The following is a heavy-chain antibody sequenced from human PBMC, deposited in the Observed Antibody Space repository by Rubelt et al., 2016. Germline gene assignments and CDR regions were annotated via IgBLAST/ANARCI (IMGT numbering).Heavy chain of an antibody. CDR2: INTDGRTT. CDR1: GFTFSSYW. J-gene: IGHJ4*02. V-gene: IGHV3-74*01. D-gene: IGHD5-18*01. CDR3: AKEVPRSGYNGCDS. Sequence: RLSCAASGFTFSSYWMHWVRQAPGKGLVWVSRINTDGRTTSYADSVKGRFTISRDNAKNTLYLQMNSLRAEDTAVYYCAKEVPRSGYNGCDSWGQGTLVTVSS.